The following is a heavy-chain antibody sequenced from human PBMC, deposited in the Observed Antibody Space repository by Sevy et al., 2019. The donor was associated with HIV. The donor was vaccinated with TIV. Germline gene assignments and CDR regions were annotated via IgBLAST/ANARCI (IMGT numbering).Heavy chain of an antibody. Sequence: GGSLRLSCAASRFPFNDHAMHWVRQVPGKGLEWVSGITWNSRNIGYSDSVKGRFTISRDNDRHFVYLEMNSLRPEDSAFYYCAKDINRGCDGVNCYSYYYYFYGLDVWGQGTTVTVSS. CDR2: ITWNSRNI. D-gene: IGHD2-21*01. CDR1: RFPFNDHA. V-gene: IGHV3-9*01. J-gene: IGHJ6*02. CDR3: AKDINRGCDGVNCYSYYYYFYGLDV.